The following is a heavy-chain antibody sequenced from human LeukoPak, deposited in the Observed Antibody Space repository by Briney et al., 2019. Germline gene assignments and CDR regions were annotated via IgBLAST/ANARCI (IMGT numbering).Heavy chain of an antibody. Sequence: SVKVSCKASGGTFSRYAISWVRQAPGQGLDWMGRIIPIFGTANYAQKFQGRVTITTDESTSTAYMELNSLRSEDTAVYYCASAGYSWNYCFDYWGQGTLVTVSS. CDR2: IIPIFGTA. J-gene: IGHJ4*02. CDR1: GGTFSRYA. D-gene: IGHD1-7*01. V-gene: IGHV1-69*05. CDR3: ASAGYSWNYCFDY.